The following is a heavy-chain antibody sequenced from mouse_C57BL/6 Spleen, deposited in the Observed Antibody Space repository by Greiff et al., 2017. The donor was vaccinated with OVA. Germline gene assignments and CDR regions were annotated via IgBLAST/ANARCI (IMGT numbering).Heavy chain of an antibody. CDR1: GYTFTSSW. Sequence: QVQLQQPGAELVKPGASVKVSCKASGYTFTSSWMHWVKQRPGQGLEWIGRIHPSVSDTNYNPKFKGKATLTVDKSSSTAYMQLSSLTSEDSAVYYCAIDYGSSYGWYFDVWGTGTTVTVSS. CDR3: AIDYGSSYGWYFDV. J-gene: IGHJ1*03. CDR2: IHPSVSDT. V-gene: IGHV1-74*01. D-gene: IGHD1-1*01.